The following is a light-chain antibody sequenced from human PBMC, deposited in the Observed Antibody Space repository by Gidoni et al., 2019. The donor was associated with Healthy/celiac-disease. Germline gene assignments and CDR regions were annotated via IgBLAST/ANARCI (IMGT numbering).Light chain of an antibody. CDR2: GAS. CDR1: QSVSSN. J-gene: IGKJ1*01. CDR3: QQYNNWLRRT. Sequence: ELVMTQSPATLSVSPGERATLSCRASQSVSSNLAWYQQKPGQAPRLLIYGASTRATGIPARFSGSGSGTEFILTISSLQSEDFAVYYCQQYNNWLRRTFGQGTKVEIK. V-gene: IGKV3-15*01.